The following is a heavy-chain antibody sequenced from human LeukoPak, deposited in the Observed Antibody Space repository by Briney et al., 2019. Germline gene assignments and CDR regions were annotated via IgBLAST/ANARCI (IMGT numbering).Heavy chain of an antibody. CDR1: GYSISSGYY. J-gene: IGHJ4*02. V-gene: IGHV4-38-2*02. Sequence: SETLSLTCTVSGYSISSGYYWGWIRQPPGKGLEWIGSIYHSGSTYYNPSLKSRVTISVDTSKNQFSLKLSSVTAADTAVYYCARDSQYYYDSSGYYLFDYWGQGTLVTVSS. CDR3: ARDSQYYYDSSGYYLFDY. CDR2: IYHSGST. D-gene: IGHD3-22*01.